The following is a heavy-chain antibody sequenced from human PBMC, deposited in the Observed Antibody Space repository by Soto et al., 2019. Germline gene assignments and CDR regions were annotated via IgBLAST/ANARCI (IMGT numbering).Heavy chain of an antibody. CDR1: GCSVSTPTYY. V-gene: IGHV4-61*01. CDR2: MYYSGTT. J-gene: IGHJ5*02. CDR3: AGGRGHVNNWFDP. Sequence: QVQLQESGPGLVKPSETLSLTCTVSGCSVSTPTYYWSWIRQPPGKGLEWIGYMYYSGTTNSNPPLKSRGTISLDTAKNQFSLKLSYVTAADTAVYYWAGGRGHVNNWFDPWGQGTLVTVSS. D-gene: IGHD3-10*01.